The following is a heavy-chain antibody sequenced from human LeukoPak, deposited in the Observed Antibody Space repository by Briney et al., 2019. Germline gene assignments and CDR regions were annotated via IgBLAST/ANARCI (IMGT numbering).Heavy chain of an antibody. V-gene: IGHV3-30*04. CDR3: ARGGYNYYYDSSGTNY. Sequence: PGRSLRLSCAASGFTFSSYDMHWVRQAPGKGLEWVAVISYDGSNKYYADDVKGRFTISRDNSKNMLYLQMNSLRAEDTAVYYCARGGYNYYYDSSGTNYWGQGTLVTVSS. CDR2: ISYDGSNK. D-gene: IGHD3-22*01. CDR1: GFTFSSYD. J-gene: IGHJ4*02.